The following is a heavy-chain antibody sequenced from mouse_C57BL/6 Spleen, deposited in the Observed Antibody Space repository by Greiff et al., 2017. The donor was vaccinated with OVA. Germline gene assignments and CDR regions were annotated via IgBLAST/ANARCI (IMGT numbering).Heavy chain of an antibody. Sequence: EVQLVESGGGLVKPGGSLKLSCAASGFTFSDYGMHWVRQAPEKGLEWVAYISSGSSTIYYADTVKGRFTISRDNAKNTLFLQMTSLRSEDTAMYYCARYRYYGSSYWYFDVWGTGTTVTVSS. CDR1: GFTFSDYG. J-gene: IGHJ1*03. CDR2: ISSGSSTI. V-gene: IGHV5-17*01. D-gene: IGHD1-1*01. CDR3: ARYRYYGSSYWYFDV.